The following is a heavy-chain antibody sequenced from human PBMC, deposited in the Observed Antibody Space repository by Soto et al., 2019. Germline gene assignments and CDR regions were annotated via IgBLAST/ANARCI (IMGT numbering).Heavy chain of an antibody. Sequence: GASVKVSCKASGYTFNKYYIHWVRQAPGQGLEWMGIINPDGGRTSYAQKFQDRVIMTRDTSTSTVYMELSSLRSDDTAIYYCTRDFELRGTIFGVVILWMYNWSDTWGQGTLVTVSS. J-gene: IGHJ5*02. D-gene: IGHD3-3*01. CDR2: INPDGGRT. CDR1: GYTFNKYY. CDR3: TRDFELRGTIFGVVILWMYNWSDT. V-gene: IGHV1-46*02.